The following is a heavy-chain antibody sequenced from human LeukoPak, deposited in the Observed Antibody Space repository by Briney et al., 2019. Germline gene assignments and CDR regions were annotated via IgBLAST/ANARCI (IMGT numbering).Heavy chain of an antibody. CDR3: ARDLKFGGVIVPPGY. CDR2: INPNSGGT. J-gene: IGHJ4*02. CDR1: GYTFTGYY. D-gene: IGHD3-16*02. V-gene: IGHV1-2*06. Sequence: VASVKVSCKASGYTFTGYYMHWVRQAPGQGVEWMGRINPNSGGTNYAQKFQGRVTMTRDTSISTAYMELSRLRSDDTAVYYCARDLKFGGVIVPPGYWGQGTLVTVSS.